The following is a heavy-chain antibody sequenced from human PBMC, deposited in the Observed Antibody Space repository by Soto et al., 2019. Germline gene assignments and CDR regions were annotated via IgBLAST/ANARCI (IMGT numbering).Heavy chain of an antibody. CDR1: GFTFKTYN. D-gene: IGHD6-19*01. J-gene: IGHJ4*02. CDR2: IGTSGTPV. Sequence: EVQLEESGGALVQPGGSLRLSCAASGFTFKTYNMNWVRQAPGKGLEWVSYIGTSGTPVYYADSVKGRFTISRDNAKNSLFLQMHSLRDEDTALYFCARDPSTDSSGWYYVDYWGQGTLVTVSS. CDR3: ARDPSTDSSGWYYVDY. V-gene: IGHV3-48*02.